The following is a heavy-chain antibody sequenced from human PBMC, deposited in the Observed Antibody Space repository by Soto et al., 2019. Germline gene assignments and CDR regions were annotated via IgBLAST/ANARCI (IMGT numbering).Heavy chain of an antibody. Sequence: QVQLVQSGAEVKKPGSSLKVSCRTSGDSGGRSFAISWVRQAPGQGLEWMGGIVPMFGTSKYAQKFQGRVTITADTSTNIAYMELRSLRSEDTAVYYCNRGSEYDFWSGYLWGQGTLVSVSS. J-gene: IGHJ4*02. V-gene: IGHV1-69*06. CDR3: NRGSEYDFWSGYL. CDR1: GDSGGRSFA. CDR2: IVPMFGTS. D-gene: IGHD3-3*01.